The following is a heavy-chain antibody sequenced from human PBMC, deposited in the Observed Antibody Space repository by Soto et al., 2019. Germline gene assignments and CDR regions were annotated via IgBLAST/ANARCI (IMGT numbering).Heavy chain of an antibody. J-gene: IGHJ5*02. CDR1: GYTFTSYA. CDR3: ASSTRYCGGDYMFDP. D-gene: IGHD2-21*02. CDR2: INAGNGNT. V-gene: IGHV1-3*01. Sequence: QVQLVQSGAEVKKPGASVKVSCKASGYTFTSYAMHWVRQAPGQRLEWMGWINAGNGNTKYSQKFQGRVTITRDPSASTAYMELSSLRSEDTAVYYCASSTRYCGGDYMFDPWGQGTLVTVSS.